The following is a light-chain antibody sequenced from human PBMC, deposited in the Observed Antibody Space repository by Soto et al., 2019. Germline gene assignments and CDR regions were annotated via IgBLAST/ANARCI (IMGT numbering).Light chain of an antibody. Sequence: QSALTQPASVSGSPGQSITISCTGTISDVGSYNYVSWYQQHPGKAPKLIIYDVTKRPSGVPDRFSGSKSGNTASLIISGLQAADEAEYYCCCCSYAGSSSFRVLFGGGTKLTVL. J-gene: IGLJ2*01. V-gene: IGLV2-11*01. CDR2: DVT. CDR3: CSYAGSSSFRVL. CDR1: ISDVGSYNY.